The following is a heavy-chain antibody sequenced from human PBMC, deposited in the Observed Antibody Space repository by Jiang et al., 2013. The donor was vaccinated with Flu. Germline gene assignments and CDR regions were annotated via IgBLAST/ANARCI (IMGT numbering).Heavy chain of an antibody. CDR2: IYYSGNT. CDR1: GDSISNYY. D-gene: IGHD1-26*01. Sequence: SLTCSVSGDSISNYYWSWIRQPPGKGLEWIGYIYYSGNTNYNPSLSGRVTISGDTSKNQFSLRLTSVTAADTAVYYCARGWPSGISLWGQGILVAVSS. V-gene: IGHV4-59*01. J-gene: IGHJ1*01. CDR3: ARGWPSGISL.